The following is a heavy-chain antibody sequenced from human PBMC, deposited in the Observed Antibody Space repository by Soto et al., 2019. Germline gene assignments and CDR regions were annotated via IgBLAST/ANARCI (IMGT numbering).Heavy chain of an antibody. D-gene: IGHD2-15*01. Sequence: SETLSLTCTVSGGSISSYYWSWIRQPAGKGLEWIGRIYTSGSTNYNPSLKSRVTMSVDTSTNQFSLKLSSVTAAATAVYYCARQAYCSGGSCYWFDPWGQGTLVTVSS. V-gene: IGHV4-4*07. CDR3: ARQAYCSGGSCYWFDP. J-gene: IGHJ5*02. CDR1: GGSISSYY. CDR2: IYTSGST.